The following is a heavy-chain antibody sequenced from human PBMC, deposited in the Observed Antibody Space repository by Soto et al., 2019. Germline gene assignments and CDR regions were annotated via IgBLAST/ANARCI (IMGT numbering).Heavy chain of an antibody. Sequence: ASVKVSCKASGYTFTSYGISWVRQAPGQGLEWMGWISAYNGNTNYAQKLQGRVTMTTDTSTSTAYMELGSLRSDDTAVYYWGRDRPDILTGYYIDYWGQGTLVTVSS. D-gene: IGHD3-9*01. CDR2: ISAYNGNT. J-gene: IGHJ4*02. V-gene: IGHV1-18*01. CDR1: GYTFTSYG. CDR3: GRDRPDILTGYYIDY.